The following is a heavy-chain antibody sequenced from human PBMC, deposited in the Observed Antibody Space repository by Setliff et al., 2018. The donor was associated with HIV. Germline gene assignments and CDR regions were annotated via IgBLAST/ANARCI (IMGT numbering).Heavy chain of an antibody. CDR1: GGSISGHY. CDR3: ARVGYHGSGRYSFDY. D-gene: IGHD3-10*01. CDR2: VYSNGNT. Sequence: SETLSLTCTVSGGSISGHYWSWIRQTPGKGLEWIGYVYSNGNTDYNPSLKSRVTISVETSKNQFSLNLSSVTAAETAVYYCARVGYHGSGRYSFDYWGQGTLVTVSS. V-gene: IGHV4-59*08. J-gene: IGHJ4*02.